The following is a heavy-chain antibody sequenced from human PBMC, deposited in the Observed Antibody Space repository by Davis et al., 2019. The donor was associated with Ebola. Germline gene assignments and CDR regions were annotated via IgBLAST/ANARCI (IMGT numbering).Heavy chain of an antibody. CDR2: IYYTVSA. Sequence: PSETLSLTCTVSGGSISTYYWNWIRQPPGKRLEWIGSIYYTVSAYYNSSLASRATISVDTSKNQFSLKLTSVTAADTAMYYCSERGSSVWGQGTLVTVSS. CDR1: GGSISTYY. CDR3: SERGSSV. J-gene: IGHJ4*02. D-gene: IGHD3-10*01. V-gene: IGHV4-59*03.